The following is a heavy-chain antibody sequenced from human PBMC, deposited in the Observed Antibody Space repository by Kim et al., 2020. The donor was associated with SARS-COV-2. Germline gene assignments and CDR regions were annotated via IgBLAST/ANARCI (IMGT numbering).Heavy chain of an antibody. V-gene: IGHV3-7*03. CDR3: ASRGYSKGNY. D-gene: IGHD5-18*01. CDR2: INQGGSEK. CDR1: GLTISSFL. Sequence: GSLRLSCAASGLTISSFLMSWVRQAPGKGLEWVANINQGGSEKYYVDSVKGRFTISRDNAKNSLYLEMNSLRAEDTAVYYCASRGYSKGNYWGQGALVTVSS. J-gene: IGHJ4*02.